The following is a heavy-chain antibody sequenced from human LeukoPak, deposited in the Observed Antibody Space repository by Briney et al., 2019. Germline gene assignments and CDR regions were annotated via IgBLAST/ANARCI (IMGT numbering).Heavy chain of an antibody. V-gene: IGHV4-34*01. Sequence: SETLSLTCAVYGGSFSGYYWSWIRQPPGEGLEWIGEINHSGSTNYNPSLKSRVAISVFTSKNQFSLKLSSVTAADTAVYYCARTYYDRLSGYYVDRYDYWGQGTLATVSS. CDR1: GGSFSGYY. CDR3: ARTYYDRLSGYYVDRYDY. J-gene: IGHJ4*02. D-gene: IGHD3-3*01. CDR2: INHSGST.